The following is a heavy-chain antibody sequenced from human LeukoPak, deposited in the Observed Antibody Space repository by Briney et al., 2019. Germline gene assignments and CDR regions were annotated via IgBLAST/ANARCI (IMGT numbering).Heavy chain of an antibody. D-gene: IGHD6-19*01. J-gene: IGHJ4*02. V-gene: IGHV3-7*01. CDR1: GFTLSTYW. CDR2: IKQDDSEK. CDR3: GRGGAVASY. Sequence: QPGGSLRLSCTAFGFTLSTYWMSWFRQAPKKGLEWVANIKQDDSEKYYVGSVKGRFTISRDNAKNSVYLQMNSLRFEDTAVYYCGRGGAVASYWGQGTLVTVSS.